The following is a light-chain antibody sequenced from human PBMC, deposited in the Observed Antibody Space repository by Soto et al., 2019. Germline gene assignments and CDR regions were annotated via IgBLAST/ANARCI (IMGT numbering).Light chain of an antibody. CDR3: KQSSAFPRT. J-gene: IGKJ4*01. CDR2: AVS. CDR1: QNIIFY. V-gene: IGKV1-39*01. Sequence: DIQMTQSPSSLSASVGDRVTITCRASQNIIFYLNWYQHKPGKAPKLLIYAVSYLQSGVPSRFSGSGSGTDFTLTISSLQPEDFATYFCKQSSAFPRTFGGGTKVDIK.